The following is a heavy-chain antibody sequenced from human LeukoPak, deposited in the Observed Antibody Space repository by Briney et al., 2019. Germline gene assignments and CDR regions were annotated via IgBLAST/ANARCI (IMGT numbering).Heavy chain of an antibody. CDR2: INIDGSEK. J-gene: IGHJ4*02. V-gene: IGHV3-7*01. CDR3: ARSDRGPEY. CDR1: GFTFSSRW. Sequence: GGSLRLSCSASGFTFSSRWMNWVRQAPGRGLEWVAIINIDGSEKHYVDSAKGRFTISRDNAKNSLYLQMNSLRAEDTAVYYCARSDRGPEYWGQGTLVTVSS. D-gene: IGHD6-25*01.